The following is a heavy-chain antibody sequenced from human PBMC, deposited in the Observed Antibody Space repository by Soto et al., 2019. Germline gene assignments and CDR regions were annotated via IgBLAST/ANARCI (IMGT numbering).Heavy chain of an antibody. CDR2: IHPDDSKT. CDR3: ARYGGPTLTNVYFDS. Sequence: EVQLVQSGAEVKKPGESLKISCQGSGYIFSHYWIAWWRQLPGKGLEWMGIIHPDDSKTRYSPSFQGQVTFSADKSIGTAYLQWRSLEASDTAMYYCARYGGPTLTNVYFDSWGQGTLITVPS. V-gene: IGHV5-51*03. D-gene: IGHD1-26*01. J-gene: IGHJ4*02. CDR1: GYIFSHYW.